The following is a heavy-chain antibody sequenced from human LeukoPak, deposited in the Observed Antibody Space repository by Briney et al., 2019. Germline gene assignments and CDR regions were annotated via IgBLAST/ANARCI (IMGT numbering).Heavy chain of an antibody. V-gene: IGHV4-59*01. CDR1: GGSISNYY. J-gene: IGHJ4*02. Sequence: PSETLSLTCSVSGGSISNYYWSWIRQPPGKGLEWLGHMSYSGSTSYNPSLKSRVTISVDTSKNQFSLKLSSATAADTAVYYCARDRVGAGTDFDYWGQGTLVTVSS. D-gene: IGHD1-26*01. CDR2: MSYSGST. CDR3: ARDRVGAGTDFDY.